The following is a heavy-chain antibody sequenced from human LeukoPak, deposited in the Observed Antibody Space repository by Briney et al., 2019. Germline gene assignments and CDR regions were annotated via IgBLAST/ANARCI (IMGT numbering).Heavy chain of an antibody. CDR1: GGSISSSSYY. V-gene: IGHV4-39*02. J-gene: IGHJ4*02. CDR3: VREYSRSVVAGSRPDL. D-gene: IGHD2-21*01. Sequence: PSETLSLTCSVSGGSISSSSYYWGWIRQSPGKGLEWIGSMYYRGTTYDNSSLKSRVALSIDTSKNQFSLKLTSVTAADTGVYYCVREYSRSVVAGSRPDLWGQGLLVTVSS. CDR2: MYYRGTT.